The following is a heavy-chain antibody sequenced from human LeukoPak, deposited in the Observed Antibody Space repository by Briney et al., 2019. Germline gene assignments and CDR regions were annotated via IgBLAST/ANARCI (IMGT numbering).Heavy chain of an antibody. V-gene: IGHV1-46*01. J-gene: IGHJ4*02. CDR3: AGVRRGYSYGTIFDY. Sequence: ASVKVSCKASGFTFTNYNLHWVRQAPGQRLEWMGIINPSGGSTNYAQKLQGRVTMTTDASTSTTYMELRSLRSDDTAVYYCAGVRRGYSYGTIFDYWGQGTLVTVSS. CDR2: INPSGGST. D-gene: IGHD5-18*01. CDR1: GFTFTNYN.